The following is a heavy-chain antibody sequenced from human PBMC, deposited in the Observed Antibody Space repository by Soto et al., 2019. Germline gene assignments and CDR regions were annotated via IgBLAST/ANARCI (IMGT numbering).Heavy chain of an antibody. J-gene: IGHJ6*02. CDR1: GGTFSSYA. V-gene: IGHV1-69*12. CDR3: ARGGSSGWSVGEYYGMDV. Sequence: QVQLVQPGAEVKKPGSSVKVSCKASGGTFSSYAISWVRQAPGQGLEWMGGIIPIFGTANYAQKFQGRVTITADESTSTAYMELSSLRSEDTAVYYCARGGSSGWSVGEYYGMDVWGQGTTVTVSS. CDR2: IIPIFGTA. D-gene: IGHD6-19*01.